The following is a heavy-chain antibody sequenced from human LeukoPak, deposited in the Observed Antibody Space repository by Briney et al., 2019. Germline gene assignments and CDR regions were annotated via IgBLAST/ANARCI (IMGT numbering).Heavy chain of an antibody. D-gene: IGHD3-10*01. Sequence: GGSLRLSCAASGFTFSNYAMSWVRRAPGKGVEWFSTVSDKGDATAHADSVKGRFTISRDNAKNTLSLLMNILRAEDTAVYYCARVGPLATRSAGHYYFDLWGRGTLVTVSS. V-gene: IGHV3-23*01. J-gene: IGHJ2*01. CDR2: VSDKGDAT. CDR3: ARVGPLATRSAGHYYFDL. CDR1: GFTFSNYA.